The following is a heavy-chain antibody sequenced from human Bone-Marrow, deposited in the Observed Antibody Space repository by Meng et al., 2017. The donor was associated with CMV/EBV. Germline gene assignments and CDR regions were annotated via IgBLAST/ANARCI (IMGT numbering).Heavy chain of an antibody. CDR2: IYYSGIT. V-gene: IGHV4-39*07. Sequence: GSLRLSCTVTGGSSSSSGYYWGWIRQPPGRGLEWIASIYYSGITYHKPSLKSRVAISVDTSKNQFSLNLSSVTAADTAVYYCARKAAAGTRGGMDVWGQGTTVTVSS. D-gene: IGHD6-13*01. J-gene: IGHJ6*02. CDR3: ARKAAAGTRGGMDV. CDR1: GGSSSSSGYY.